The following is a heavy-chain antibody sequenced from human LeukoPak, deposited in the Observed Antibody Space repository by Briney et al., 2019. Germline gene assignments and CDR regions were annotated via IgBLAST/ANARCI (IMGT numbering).Heavy chain of an antibody. V-gene: IGHV4-39*01. J-gene: IGHJ3*02. D-gene: IGHD2-2*01. CDR3: ASYCSTTSCLRRAFDI. CDR2: ISYSGST. CDR1: GGSISSSSYY. Sequence: SETLSLTCTVSGGSISSSSYYLGWIRQPPGKGLEGIGRISYSGSTYYNPSLKSRVTISVDTSKNQFSLKLSSVTAADTAVYYCASYCSTTSCLRRAFDIWGQGTMVTVSS.